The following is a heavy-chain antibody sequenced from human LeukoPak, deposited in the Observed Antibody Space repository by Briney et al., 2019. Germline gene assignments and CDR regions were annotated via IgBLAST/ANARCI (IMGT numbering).Heavy chain of an antibody. CDR3: ARCRPAGDKSYWYFDL. Sequence: ASVKVSCKASGYTFTSYAMNWVRQAPGQGLEWMGWINTNTGNPTYAQGFTGRFVFSLDTSVSTAYLQISSLKAEDTAVYYCARCRPAGDKSYWYFDLWGRGTLVTVSS. CDR1: GYTFTSYA. CDR2: INTNTGNP. D-gene: IGHD2-2*01. V-gene: IGHV7-4-1*02. J-gene: IGHJ2*01.